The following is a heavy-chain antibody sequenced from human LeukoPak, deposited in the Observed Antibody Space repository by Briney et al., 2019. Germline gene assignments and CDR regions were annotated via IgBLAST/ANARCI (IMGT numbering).Heavy chain of an antibody. CDR2: ISSNGGST. D-gene: IGHD5-18*01. J-gene: IGHJ4*02. CDR1: GFTFSSYA. Sequence: GGSLRLSCSASGFTFSSYAMHWVRQAPGKGLEYVSAISSNGGSTYYADSVKGRFTISRGNSMNTLYLQMSSLRAEDTAVYYCVKDFCSYGYTFDYWGQGTLVTVSS. V-gene: IGHV3-64D*06. CDR3: VKDFCSYGYTFDY.